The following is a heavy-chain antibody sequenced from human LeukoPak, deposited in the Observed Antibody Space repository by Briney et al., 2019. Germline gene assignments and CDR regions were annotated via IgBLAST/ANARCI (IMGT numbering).Heavy chain of an antibody. V-gene: IGHV3-74*01. Sequence: GSLRLSCAASGFTFSSNWMHWVRQAPGKGLVWVSRINEDGSTTNYADSVKGRSTVFRDNAKNTLYLQMNSLRAEDTAVYYCVRDLGGRSGHWGQGTLVTVSS. CDR3: VRDLGGRSGH. CDR1: GFTFSSNW. D-gene: IGHD1-26*01. J-gene: IGHJ4*02. CDR2: INEDGSTT.